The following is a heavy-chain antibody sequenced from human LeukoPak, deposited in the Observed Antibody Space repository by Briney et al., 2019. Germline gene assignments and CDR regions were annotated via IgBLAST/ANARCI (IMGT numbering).Heavy chain of an antibody. D-gene: IGHD6-13*01. J-gene: IGHJ4*02. CDR1: GFTFSSYA. Sequence: GGSLRLSCAASGFTFSSYAMGWVRQTPGKRREWVSAITASGGSTYYADSVKGRFTISRDNSKNTLYLQMNSLRGEDTALYYCAKYKDTSTWFNSDYWGQGTLVTVSS. CDR2: ITASGGST. V-gene: IGHV3-23*01. CDR3: AKYKDTSTWFNSDY.